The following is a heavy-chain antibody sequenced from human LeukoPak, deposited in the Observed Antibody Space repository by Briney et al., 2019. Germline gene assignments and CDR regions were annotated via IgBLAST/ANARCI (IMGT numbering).Heavy chain of an antibody. CDR1: GGTFSNFA. CDR3: ARAEDIVVVPAAIDYYYYMDV. V-gene: IGHV1-69*01. J-gene: IGHJ6*03. D-gene: IGHD2-2*01. Sequence: ASVKVSCKASGGTFSNFAISWVRQAPGQGLEWMGGIIPIFGTANYAQKFQGRATITADESTSTAYMELSSLRSEDTAVYYCARAEDIVVVPAAIDYYYYMDVWGKGTTVTVSS. CDR2: IIPIFGTA.